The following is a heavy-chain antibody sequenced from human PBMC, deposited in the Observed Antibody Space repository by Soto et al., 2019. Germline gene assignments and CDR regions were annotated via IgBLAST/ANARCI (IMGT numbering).Heavy chain of an antibody. J-gene: IGHJ4*02. CDR2: IFGAGDKT. Sequence: EVQLLESGGGLVQPGGSLRLSCAASGFTFSTYVMNWVRQAPGKGLEWVSGIFGAGDKTYYADSVKGRFTISRDNSKNTLYLQMDSLRAEDTAVYYCVKGGAEADQIFDYWGQGALVTVSS. CDR1: GFTFSTYV. D-gene: IGHD1-26*01. CDR3: VKGGAEADQIFDY. V-gene: IGHV3-23*01.